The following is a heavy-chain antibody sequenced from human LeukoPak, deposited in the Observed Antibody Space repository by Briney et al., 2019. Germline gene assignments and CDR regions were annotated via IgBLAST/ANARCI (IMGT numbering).Heavy chain of an antibody. V-gene: IGHV4-39*01. CDR2: IYYSGST. J-gene: IGHJ4*02. CDR1: GGSISSSSYY. CDR3: ASEMVRGVLGNY. D-gene: IGHD3-10*01. Sequence: SETLSLTCTVSGGSISSSSYYWGWIRQPPGKGLEWIGSIYYSGSTYYNPSLKSRVTISVDTSKNQFSLKLSSVTAADTAVYYCASEMVRGVLGNYWGQGTLVTVSS.